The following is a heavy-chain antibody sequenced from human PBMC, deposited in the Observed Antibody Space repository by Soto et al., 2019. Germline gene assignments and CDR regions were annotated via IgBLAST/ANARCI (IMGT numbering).Heavy chain of an antibody. Sequence: GGYLRLSCAASGFTFSSYAMHWVRQAPGKGLEWVAVISYDGSNKYYADSVKGRFTISRDNSKNTLYLQMNSLRAEDTAVYYCARDTRTYSGYDLVDYWGQGTLVTVSS. V-gene: IGHV3-30-3*01. D-gene: IGHD5-12*01. J-gene: IGHJ4*02. CDR2: ISYDGSNK. CDR3: ARDTRTYSGYDLVDY. CDR1: GFTFSSYA.